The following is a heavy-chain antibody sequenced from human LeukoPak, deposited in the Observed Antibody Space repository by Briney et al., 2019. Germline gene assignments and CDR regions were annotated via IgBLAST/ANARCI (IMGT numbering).Heavy chain of an antibody. CDR2: IHPGTGDT. J-gene: IGHJ4*02. CDR1: GHTFTTYY. V-gene: IGHV1-2*02. Sequence: ASVTVSFKASGHTFTTYYIHWVRQAPGQGREWMGWIHPGTGDTNYAQKFQDRVTVTRDTSIATAYMDLIRLTSDDTAVYYCASYASGYNWLRVWGQGTLVTVSS. CDR3: ASYASGYNWLRV. D-gene: IGHD1-1*01.